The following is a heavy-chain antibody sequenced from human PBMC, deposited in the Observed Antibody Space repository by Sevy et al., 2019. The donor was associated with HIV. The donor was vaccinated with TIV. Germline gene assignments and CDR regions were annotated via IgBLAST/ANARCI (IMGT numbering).Heavy chain of an antibody. V-gene: IGHV3-23*01. J-gene: IGHJ4*02. D-gene: IGHD3-10*01. CDR2: ISYSSGDT. CDR3: AKDRVSGAYYSGDFDC. Sequence: GGSLRLSCAASGFTFSSYAMHWVRQAPGKGLEWVAVISYSSGDTYYADSVKGRFTISRDNSKNRLFLQMNSLRAEDTAVYYCAKDRVSGAYYSGDFDCWGQGTLVTVSS. CDR1: GFTFSSYA.